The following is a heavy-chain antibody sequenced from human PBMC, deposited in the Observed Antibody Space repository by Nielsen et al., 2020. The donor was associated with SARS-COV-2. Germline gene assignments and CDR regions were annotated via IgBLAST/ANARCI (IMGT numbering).Heavy chain of an antibody. CDR3: ASGALYFDY. J-gene: IGHJ4*02. Sequence: GGSLRLSCAASGFTFSSYGMHWVRQAPGKGLEWVAVIWYDGSNKYYADSVKGRFTISRDNAKNTLYLQMNSLRAEDTAVYYCASGALYFDYWGQGTLVTVSS. D-gene: IGHD4/OR15-4a*01. CDR2: IWYDGSNK. CDR1: GFTFSSYG. V-gene: IGHV3-33*03.